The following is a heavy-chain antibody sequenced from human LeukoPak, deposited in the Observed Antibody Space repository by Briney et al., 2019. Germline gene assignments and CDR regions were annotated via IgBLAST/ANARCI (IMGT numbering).Heavy chain of an antibody. CDR2: INPNSGGT. Sequence: ASVKVSLKASVYIFTSHYLHWVRQPPAQGLEWMGVINPNSGGTSYAQTFHGRATITMDTSTSTVYIQLSSLITDAAAVYYFAADHSVGDIAWWFDPWGQGTLVTVSS. J-gene: IGHJ5*02. CDR1: VYIFTSHY. V-gene: IGHV1-46*01. D-gene: IGHD3-10*01. CDR3: AADHSVGDIAWWFDP.